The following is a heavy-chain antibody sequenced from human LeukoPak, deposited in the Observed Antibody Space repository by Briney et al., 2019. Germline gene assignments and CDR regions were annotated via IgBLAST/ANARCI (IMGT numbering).Heavy chain of an antibody. CDR3: ARDWESLTGYFSVNWFDP. V-gene: IGHV4-4*07. CDR1: GGSISSYY. CDR2: IYTSGST. D-gene: IGHD3-9*01. Sequence: SETLSLTCTVSGGSISSYYWGWIRQPARKGLEWIGRIYTSGSTNYNPSLKSRVTMSVDTSKNQFSLKLSSVTAADTAVYYCARDWESLTGYFSVNWFDPWGQGTLVTVSS. J-gene: IGHJ5*02.